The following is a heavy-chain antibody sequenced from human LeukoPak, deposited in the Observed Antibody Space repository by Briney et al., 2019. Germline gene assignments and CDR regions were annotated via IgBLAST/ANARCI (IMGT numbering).Heavy chain of an antibody. CDR3: ARGSTLYYDILTGYYTPGPFDI. D-gene: IGHD3-9*01. CDR1: GGSVSSAGYY. CDR2: IHYSGST. V-gene: IGHV4-61*08. J-gene: IGHJ3*02. Sequence: SETLSLTCTVSGGSVSSAGYYWSWIRQPPGKGLEFIGYIHYSGSTNYNPSLKSRVTISVDTSKNQFSLRLSSVTAADTAVYYCARGSTLYYDILTGYYTPGPFDIWGQGTMFTVSS.